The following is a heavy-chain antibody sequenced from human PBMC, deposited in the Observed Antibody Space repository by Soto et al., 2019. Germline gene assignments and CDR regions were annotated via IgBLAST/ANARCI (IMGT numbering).Heavy chain of an antibody. J-gene: IGHJ1*01. CDR2: TSYDGGDK. CDR1: GFTFRSYV. V-gene: IGHV3-30*12. CDR3: ARWGTTGGLDV. D-gene: IGHD3-16*01. Sequence: QVQLGDSWGGVVQPGTSLRVSCVGSGFTFRSYVIHWVRQAPGKVLVWVARTSYDGGDKYYADSVRGRLTNSRDNSRNSVDLHMDSLQLEDTALYYCARWGTTGGLDVWGQGTLVSVSS.